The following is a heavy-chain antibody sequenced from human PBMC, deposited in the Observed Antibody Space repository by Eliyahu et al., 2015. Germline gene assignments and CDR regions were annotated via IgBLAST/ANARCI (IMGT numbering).Heavy chain of an antibody. J-gene: IGHJ4*02. CDR3: ASLTSDLVDY. V-gene: IGHV3-30-3*01. CDR2: ISYDGSNK. D-gene: IGHD2-21*02. CDR1: GFTFSSYA. Sequence: QVQLVESGGGVVQPGXSLXLSCAASGFTFSSYAMHWVRQAPGKGLEWVAVISYDGSNKYYADSVKGRFTISRDNSKNTLYLQMNSLRAEDTAVYYCASLTSDLVDYWGQGTLVTVSS.